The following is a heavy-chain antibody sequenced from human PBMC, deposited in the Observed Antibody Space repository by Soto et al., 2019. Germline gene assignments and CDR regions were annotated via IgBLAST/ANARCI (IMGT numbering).Heavy chain of an antibody. CDR1: GYIFTTYW. J-gene: IGHJ4*02. Sequence: GESLKISCKGSGYIFTTYWIGWVRQMPGKGLEWMGLIYPGDSDTRYSTSFQGQVTISADKSISTAYLQWSSLKASGTAMYYCARSLPRMRGFLFDYWGQGTLVTVSS. D-gene: IGHD2-15*01. V-gene: IGHV5-51*01. CDR2: IYPGDSDT. CDR3: ARSLPRMRGFLFDY.